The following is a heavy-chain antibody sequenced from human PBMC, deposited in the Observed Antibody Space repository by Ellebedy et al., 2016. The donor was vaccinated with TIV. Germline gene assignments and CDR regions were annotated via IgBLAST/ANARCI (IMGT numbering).Heavy chain of an antibody. J-gene: IGHJ4*02. V-gene: IGHV1-69*04. Sequence: AASVKVSCKASGYSFSSYYMHWVRQAPGQGLEWMGRIIPILGIANYAQKFQGRVTITADKSTSTAYMELSSLRSEDTAVYYCARDSMDKYYFDYWGQGTLVTVSS. D-gene: IGHD2-2*03. CDR3: ARDSMDKYYFDY. CDR1: GYSFSSYY. CDR2: IIPILGIA.